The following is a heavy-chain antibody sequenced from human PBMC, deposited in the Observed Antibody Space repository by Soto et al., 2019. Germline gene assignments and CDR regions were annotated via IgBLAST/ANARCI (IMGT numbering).Heavy chain of an antibody. V-gene: IGHV3-30*18. D-gene: IGHD5-18*01. Sequence: PGGSLRLSCAASGFSLSNYGIHWVRQAPGKGLEWVAVISYDSSNKYYADSLRGRFTVSRDNSKNMVYLQMDSLRAEDTALYYCAKDDVYTATRYYYYYMDVWGKGTTVTVSS. CDR3: AKDDVYTATRYYYYYMDV. CDR2: ISYDSSNK. J-gene: IGHJ6*03. CDR1: GFSLSNYG.